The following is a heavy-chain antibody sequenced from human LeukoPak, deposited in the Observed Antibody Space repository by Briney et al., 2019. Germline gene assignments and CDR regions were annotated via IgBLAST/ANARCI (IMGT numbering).Heavy chain of an antibody. V-gene: IGHV1-18*01. D-gene: IGHD1-1*01. CDR3: ARDNNWNDRNYFDY. CDR2: ISAYNGNT. J-gene: IGHJ4*02. CDR1: GHTFTSYG. Sequence: ASVKVSCKASGHTFTSYGISWVRQAPGQGLEWMGWISAYNGNTNYAQKLQGRVTMTTDTSASTAYMELRSLRSDDTAVYYCARDNNWNDRNYFDYWGQGTLVTVSS.